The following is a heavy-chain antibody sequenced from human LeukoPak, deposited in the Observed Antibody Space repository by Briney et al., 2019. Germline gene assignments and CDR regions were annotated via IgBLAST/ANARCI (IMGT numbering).Heavy chain of an antibody. J-gene: IGHJ4*02. CDR1: GFTFSSYA. Sequence: GGSLRLSCAASGFTFSSYAMSWVRQAPGKGLEWVSAISGSGGSTYYADSVKGRFTISRDNSENTLYLQMNSLRAEDTAVYYCAKARGPYYYDSSGFADYWGQGTLVTVSS. CDR3: AKARGPYYYDSSGFADY. CDR2: ISGSGGST. V-gene: IGHV3-23*01. D-gene: IGHD3-22*01.